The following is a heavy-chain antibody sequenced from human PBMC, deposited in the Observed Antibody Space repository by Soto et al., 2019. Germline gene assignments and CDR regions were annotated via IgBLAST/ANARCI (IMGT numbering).Heavy chain of an antibody. D-gene: IGHD4-4*01. J-gene: IGHJ4*02. V-gene: IGHV3-33*01. CDR3: ARDCGYGGNYVFDF. CDR2: IWSHGNTL. CDR1: GLTFSTYG. Sequence: GGSLRLSCTPSGLTFSTYGIHWVRHAPGKGLEWVATIWSHGNTLYYKDPIEGRFAVSRDNSKNTVFLQMNTLRAEDTATYYCARDCGYGGNYVFDFWGLGTLVIVSS.